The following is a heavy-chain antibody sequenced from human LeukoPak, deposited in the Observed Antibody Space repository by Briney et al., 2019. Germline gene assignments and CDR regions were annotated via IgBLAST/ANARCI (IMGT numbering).Heavy chain of an antibody. CDR3: AKWIYYYDSSGYY. CDR1: GFTFSSYA. CDR2: ISGSGDKT. Sequence: TGGSLRLSFAASGFTFSSYAMTWVRQAPGKGLEWVSVISGSGDKTYYADSVKGQFTISRDNSQNTLYLQMNSLRAEDTAVYYCAKWIYYYDSSGYYWGQGTLVTVSS. D-gene: IGHD3-22*01. V-gene: IGHV3-23*01. J-gene: IGHJ4*02.